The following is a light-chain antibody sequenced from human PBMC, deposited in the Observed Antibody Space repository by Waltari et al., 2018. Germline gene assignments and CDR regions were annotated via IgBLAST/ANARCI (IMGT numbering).Light chain of an antibody. J-gene: IGLJ3*02. V-gene: IGLV1-47*01. CDR3: AAGDDSLWV. Sequence: VLAQPPSASGTPGQRVTISCSGSNSNIGSNSVYWYQQLPGPAPQVLIHGNDQRPSGVPDRFSGSKSGTSASLAISGLRSEDEANYYCAAGDDSLWVFGGGTKLTVL. CDR2: GND. CDR1: NSNIGSNS.